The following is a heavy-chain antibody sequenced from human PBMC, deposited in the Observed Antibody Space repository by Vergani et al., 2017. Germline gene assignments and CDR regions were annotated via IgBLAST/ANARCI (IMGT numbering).Heavy chain of an antibody. D-gene: IGHD2-2*01. CDR2: INAGNGNT. CDR1: GYTFTSYA. Sequence: QVQLVQSGAEVKKPGASVKVSCKASGYTFTSYAMHWVRQAPGQRLEWMGWINAGNGNTKYSQKFQGRVTITRDTSASTAYMELSSLRSEDTAVYYCARGPFCSSTSCYYAFDIWGQGTMVTVSS. J-gene: IGHJ3*02. CDR3: ARGPFCSSTSCYYAFDI. V-gene: IGHV1-3*01.